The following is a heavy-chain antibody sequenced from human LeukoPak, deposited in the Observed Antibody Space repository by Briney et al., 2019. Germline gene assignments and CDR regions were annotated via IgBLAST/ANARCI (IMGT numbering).Heavy chain of an antibody. V-gene: IGHV4-34*01. D-gene: IGHD3-22*01. CDR3: ARGFGGSYDSSGYYYDY. CDR1: GGSFSGYY. CDR2: INHSGST. J-gene: IGHJ4*02. Sequence: SETLSLTCAVYGGSFSGYYWSWIRQPPGKGLEWIGEINHSGSTNYNPPLKSRVTISVDTSKNQFSLKLSSVTAADTAVYYCARGFGGSYDSSGYYYDYWGQGTLVTVSS.